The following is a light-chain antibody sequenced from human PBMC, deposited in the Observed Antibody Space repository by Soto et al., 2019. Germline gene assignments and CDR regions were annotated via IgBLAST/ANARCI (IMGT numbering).Light chain of an antibody. V-gene: IGLV2-14*01. CDR3: ASYTRLYTWV. CDR1: SSDVGDYNNYNY. J-gene: IGLJ3*02. CDR2: DVS. Sequence: QSALTQPASVSGSPGQSITISCSGTSSDVGDYNNYNYVSWYQQYPGKAPKLVIHDVSNRPSGVSIRFSGSKSGKTASLTISGLQAGDEAVYYCASYTRLYTWVFGGGTKLTVL.